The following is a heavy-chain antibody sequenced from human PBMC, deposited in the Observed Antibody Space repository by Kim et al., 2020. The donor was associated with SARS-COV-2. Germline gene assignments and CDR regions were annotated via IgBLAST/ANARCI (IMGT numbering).Heavy chain of an antibody. CDR2: IIPIFGTA. J-gene: IGHJ6*02. Sequence: SVKVSCKASGGTFSSYAISWVRQAPGQGLEWMGGIIPIFGTANYAQKFQGRVTITADESTSTAYMELSSLRSEDTAVYYCARDSQLDTGRGYYYYGMDVWGQGTTVTVSS. V-gene: IGHV1-69*13. D-gene: IGHD5-18*01. CDR1: GGTFSSYA. CDR3: ARDSQLDTGRGYYYYGMDV.